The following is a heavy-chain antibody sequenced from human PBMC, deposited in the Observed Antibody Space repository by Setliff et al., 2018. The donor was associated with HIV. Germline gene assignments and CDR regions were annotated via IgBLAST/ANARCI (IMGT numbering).Heavy chain of an antibody. J-gene: IGHJ2*01. CDR1: GYTFTSYE. D-gene: IGHD5-12*01. V-gene: IGHV1-8*02. Sequence: GASVKVSCKASGYTFTSYEINWVRQATGRGLEWMGWMNPNSGNTGYAQKFQGRVTMTRNTSISTAYMELSSLRSEDTAVYYCARGWGAERWLQLDPRYFDLWGRGTLVTVSS. CDR2: MNPNSGNT. CDR3: ARGWGAERWLQLDPRYFDL.